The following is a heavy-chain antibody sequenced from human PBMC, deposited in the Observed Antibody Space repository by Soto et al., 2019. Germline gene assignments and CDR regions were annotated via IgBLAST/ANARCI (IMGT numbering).Heavy chain of an antibody. CDR1: SDSMNSGGYY. J-gene: IGHJ6*02. Sequence: QVQLQESGPGLVKPSQTLSLTCSVSSDSMNSGGYYWSWIRQHPGKGLEWIGYIYSNGDTYYNPSLKSRVTISVDTSKSQFSLNLTSVTAAVTAVYYCARRGGSSSGYYYYAMDVWGQGTTVTDSS. D-gene: IGHD6-6*01. CDR3: ARRGGSSSGYYYYAMDV. CDR2: IYSNGDT. V-gene: IGHV4-31*03.